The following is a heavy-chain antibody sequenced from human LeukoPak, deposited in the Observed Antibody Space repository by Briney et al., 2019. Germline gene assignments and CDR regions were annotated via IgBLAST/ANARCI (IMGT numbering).Heavy chain of an antibody. V-gene: IGHV3-23*01. J-gene: IGHJ4*02. CDR2: ISGSGAST. Sequence: GGSLRLSCAASHFTFSNYAINWVRQAPRQGLEWVSAISGSGASTYYADSAKGRFTISRDNSENTLYLQMNSLRAEDTAVYYCARGQRSDYWGQGTLVTVSS. CDR3: ARGQRSDY. CDR1: HFTFSNYA. D-gene: IGHD6-25*01.